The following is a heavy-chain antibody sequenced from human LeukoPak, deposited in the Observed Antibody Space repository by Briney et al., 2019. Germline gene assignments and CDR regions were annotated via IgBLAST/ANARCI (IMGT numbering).Heavy chain of an antibody. CDR3: ARDNYAQFTEESGYLDY. CDR2: IWYDGSNK. Sequence: GGSLRLSCAASGVTFSSDGMHWVRQAPGKGREWGALIWYDGSNKYYADSVKGRFTISRDNSKNTLYLQMNRLRAEDTAVYYCARDNYAQFTEESGYLDYWGQGTLVTVSS. V-gene: IGHV3-33*01. D-gene: IGHD3-16*01. CDR1: GVTFSSDG. J-gene: IGHJ4*02.